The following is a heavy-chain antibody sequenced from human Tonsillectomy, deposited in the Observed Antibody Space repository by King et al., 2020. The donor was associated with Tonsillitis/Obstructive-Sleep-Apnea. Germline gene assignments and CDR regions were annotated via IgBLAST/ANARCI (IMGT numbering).Heavy chain of an antibody. J-gene: IGHJ4*02. Sequence: VQLQQWGAGLLKPSETLSLTCAVYGGSFSGYYWSWIRQPPGKGLEWIGEINHSGGTNYNPSLMSRVTISVDTSRNQFSLKLSSVTAADTAVYYCATDYDILTAYYYWGQGTLVTVSS. CDR2: INHSGGT. V-gene: IGHV4-34*01. CDR1: GGSFSGYY. D-gene: IGHD3-9*01. CDR3: ATDYDILTAYYY.